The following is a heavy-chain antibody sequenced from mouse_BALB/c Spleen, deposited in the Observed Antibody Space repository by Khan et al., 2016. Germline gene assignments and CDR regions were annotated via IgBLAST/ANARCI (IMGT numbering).Heavy chain of an antibody. D-gene: IGHD1-1*01. V-gene: IGHV1-7*01. CDR1: GYTFTGYW. J-gene: IGHJ3*01. CDR3: ARWNYYYSSRYGWFAY. CDR2: INPNTGYT. Sequence: QVQLQQSGAELAKPGASVKMSCKASGYTFTGYWMHWVKQRPGQGLEWIGYINPNTGYTEYNQKFKDKATLTADKSSSTAYMQLSSLTSEDSAIYYGARWNYYYSSRYGWFAYWGQGTLVTVSA.